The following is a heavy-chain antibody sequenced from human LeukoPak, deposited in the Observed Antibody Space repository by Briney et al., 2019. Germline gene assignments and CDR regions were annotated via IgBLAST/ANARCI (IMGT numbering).Heavy chain of an antibody. CDR2: INHSGST. J-gene: IGHJ6*03. CDR3: ARGPGEEVAARLGYYYMDV. Sequence: PSETLSLTCAVYGGSFSGYYWSWIRQPPGKGLEWIGAINHSGSTNYNPSLKSRVTISVDTSKNQFSLKLSSVTAADTAVYYCARGPGEEVAARLGYYYMDVWGKGTTVTVSS. D-gene: IGHD6-6*01. V-gene: IGHV4-34*01. CDR1: GGSFSGYY.